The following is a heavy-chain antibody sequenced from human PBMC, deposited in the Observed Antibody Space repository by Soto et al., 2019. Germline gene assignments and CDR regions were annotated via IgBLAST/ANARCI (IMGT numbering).Heavy chain of an antibody. J-gene: IGHJ4*02. D-gene: IGHD6-19*01. CDR2: IYSGGST. Sequence: EVQLVESGGGLVQPGGSLRLSCAASGFTVSSNYMSWVRQAPGKGLEWVSVIYSGGSTYYADSVKGRFTISRDNSKNTLYLQMNSLRAEDTTVYYCARGTHYSSGWYISWGQGTLVTVSS. CDR1: GFTVSSNY. V-gene: IGHV3-66*01. CDR3: ARGTHYSSGWYIS.